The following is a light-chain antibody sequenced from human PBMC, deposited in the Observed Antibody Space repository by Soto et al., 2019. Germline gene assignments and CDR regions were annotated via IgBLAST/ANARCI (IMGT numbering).Light chain of an antibody. CDR3: FSFTSDWTHV. V-gene: IGLV2-14*01. CDR2: EVS. J-gene: IGLJ1*01. Sequence: QSVLTQPASVSGSPGQSITISCTGSSSDIGAYNYVSWFQQYPGNAPKLIISEVSNRPSGVSNRFSGSKSGTAASLTISVLQTEDEADYFCFSFTSDWTHVFGTGTKVTVL. CDR1: SSDIGAYNY.